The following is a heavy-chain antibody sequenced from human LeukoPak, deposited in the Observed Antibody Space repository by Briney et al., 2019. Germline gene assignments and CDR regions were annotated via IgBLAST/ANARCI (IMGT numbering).Heavy chain of an antibody. CDR1: GGSISSSSYY. Sequence: PSETLSLTCTVSGGSISSSSYYWGWIRQPPGKGLEWIGVINHSGSTNYNPSLKSRVTISVDTSKNQFSLKLSSVTAADTAVYYCARGRVVLWVRGVIDGMDVWGQGTTVTVSS. V-gene: IGHV4-39*07. CDR2: INHSGST. CDR3: ARGRVVLWVRGVIDGMDV. J-gene: IGHJ6*02. D-gene: IGHD3-10*01.